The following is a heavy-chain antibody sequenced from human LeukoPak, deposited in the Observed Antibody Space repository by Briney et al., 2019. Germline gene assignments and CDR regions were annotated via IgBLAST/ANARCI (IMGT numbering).Heavy chain of an antibody. CDR3: ARLIKGTAFDI. V-gene: IGHV4-39*01. CDR2: IYFSGST. J-gene: IGHJ3*02. CDR1: GGSLSSIYYY. Sequence: PSETLSLTCTVSGGSLSSIYYYLGWIRQPPGKGLEWIGSIYFSGSTYYNSSLTSRVAISADTSKNQFYLKLSSVTAADTAVYYCARLIKGTAFDIWGQGTMVTVSS. D-gene: IGHD2/OR15-2a*01.